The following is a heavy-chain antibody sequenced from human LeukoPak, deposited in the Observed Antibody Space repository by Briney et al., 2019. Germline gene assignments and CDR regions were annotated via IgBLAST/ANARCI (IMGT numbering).Heavy chain of an antibody. D-gene: IGHD3-10*01. Sequence: PSETLSLTCTVSGGSISGSSYYWGWIRQPPGKGLEWIGSIYYSGSTYYNPSLKSRVTISVDTSKNQFSLKLSSVTAADTVVYYRARDRSRHYYGSGSIDYWGQGTLVTVSS. CDR3: ARDRSRHYYGSGSIDY. J-gene: IGHJ4*02. V-gene: IGHV4-39*02. CDR1: GGSISGSSYY. CDR2: IYYSGST.